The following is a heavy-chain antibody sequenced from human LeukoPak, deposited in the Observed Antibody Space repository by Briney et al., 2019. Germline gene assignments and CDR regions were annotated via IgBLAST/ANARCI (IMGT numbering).Heavy chain of an antibody. J-gene: IGHJ4*02. CDR2: IYYSGST. D-gene: IGHD3-10*01. V-gene: IGHV4-39*01. CDR1: GGSISSSSYY. CDR3: ARHLKGYYGLGSYYASDY. Sequence: PSETLSLTCTVSGGSISSSSYYWGWIRQPPGKGLEWIGSIYYSGSTYYNPSLKSRVTISVDTSKNQFSLKLSSVTAADTAVYYCARHLKGYYGLGSYYASDYWGQGTLVTVSS.